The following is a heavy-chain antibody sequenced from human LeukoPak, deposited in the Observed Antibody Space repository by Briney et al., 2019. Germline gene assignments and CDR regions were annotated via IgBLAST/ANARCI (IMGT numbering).Heavy chain of an antibody. Sequence: GGSLRLSCEASGFTFRSYWMTWVRQAAGKGLEWVAYIKEDGSEKYYVDSVKGRFTISRDNAKDSLYLQMNSLRAEDTAVYYCARDDPGSSGYYQVDYWGQGTLVTVSS. CDR1: GFTFRSYW. J-gene: IGHJ4*02. CDR3: ARDDPGSSGYYQVDY. CDR2: IKEDGSEK. V-gene: IGHV3-7*01. D-gene: IGHD3-22*01.